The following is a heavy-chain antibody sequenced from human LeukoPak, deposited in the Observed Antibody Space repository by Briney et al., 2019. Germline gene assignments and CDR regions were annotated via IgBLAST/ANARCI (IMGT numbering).Heavy chain of an antibody. D-gene: IGHD3-10*01. J-gene: IGHJ4*02. CDR2: IYYSGST. CDR3: ASEDSGTYYH. Sequence: SETLSLTCTVSGGSLSSYYWSWIRQPPGKGLEWIGCIYYSGSTNYNPSLKSRITISVDTSKNQFSLKLRSVTAADTAVYYCASEDSGTYYHWGQGTLVTVSS. CDR1: GGSLSSYY. V-gene: IGHV4-59*01.